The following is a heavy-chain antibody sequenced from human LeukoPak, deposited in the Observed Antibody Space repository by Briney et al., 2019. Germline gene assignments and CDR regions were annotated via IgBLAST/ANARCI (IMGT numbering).Heavy chain of an antibody. D-gene: IGHD6-19*01. V-gene: IGHV4-39*01. J-gene: IGHJ4*02. CDR3: VKSGGYGLIDY. CDR1: GGSISSSSYY. CDR2: IYYTGST. Sequence: SETLSLTCTVSGGSISSSSYYWGWIRQPPGKGLEWIGSIYYTGSTYYNASLQSRVTISIDMSKNQFSLRLSSVTAADTAMYYCVKSGGYGLIDYWGQGTLVTVSS.